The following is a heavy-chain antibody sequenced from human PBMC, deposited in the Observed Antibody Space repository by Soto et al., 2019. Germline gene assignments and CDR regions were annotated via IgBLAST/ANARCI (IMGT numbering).Heavy chain of an antibody. CDR2: IVPLFGTA. CDR3: AKGFQDIVVVGAAVTPDALHI. Sequence: QVHLVQSGAEVQKPGSSVKVSCKASGGTFSNYGITWVRQAPGQGLEWMGGIVPLFGTANSAQKFQGRVTITAGESTSTAYKELSSLRSEGTAVYYCAKGFQDIVVVGAAVTPDALHIWGQGTMVTVSS. V-gene: IGHV1-69*01. CDR1: GGTFSNYG. D-gene: IGHD2-15*01. J-gene: IGHJ3*02.